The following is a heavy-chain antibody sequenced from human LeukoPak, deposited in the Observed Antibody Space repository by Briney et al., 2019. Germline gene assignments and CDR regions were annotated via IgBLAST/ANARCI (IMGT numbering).Heavy chain of an antibody. J-gene: IGHJ5*02. D-gene: IGHD3-3*01. Sequence: GGSLRLSCAASGFTFSSYAMSWVRQAPGKGLEWVSAISGSGGSTYYADSVKGRFTISRDNSKNTLYLQMNSLRAEDTAVYYCAKDLNQDDFWSGYYTNDDLLNWFDPWGQGTLVTVSS. CDR1: GFTFSSYA. CDR2: ISGSGGST. CDR3: AKDLNQDDFWSGYYTNDDLLNWFDP. V-gene: IGHV3-23*01.